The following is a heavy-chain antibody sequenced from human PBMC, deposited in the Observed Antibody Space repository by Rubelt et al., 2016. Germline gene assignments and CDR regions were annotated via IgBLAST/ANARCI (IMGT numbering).Heavy chain of an antibody. V-gene: IGHV4-39*01. D-gene: IGHD5-24*01. CDR2: IYYSGST. Sequence: QLQLQESGPGLVKPSETLSLTCTVSGGSISSSSYYWGWIRQPPGKGLEWIGSIYYSGSTYYNPSLKSRVTISVDTSKNQFSLKLSSVTAADTAVYYCAGLRRDGYNYPDLDYWGQGTLVTGSS. CDR1: GGSISSSSYY. J-gene: IGHJ4*02. CDR3: AGLRRDGYNYPDLDY.